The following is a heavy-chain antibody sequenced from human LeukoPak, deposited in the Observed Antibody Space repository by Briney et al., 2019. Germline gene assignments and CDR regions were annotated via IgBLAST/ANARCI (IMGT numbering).Heavy chain of an antibody. CDR1: GGSISSYY. CDR3: ARGVDYYAHWY. CDR2: IYYSGST. V-gene: IGHV4-59*01. Sequence: SETLSLTCTVSGGSISSYYWSWIRQPPGKGLEWIGYIYYSGSTNYNPSLKSRVTISVDTSKNQFSLKLSSVTAADTAVYYCARGVDYYAHWYWGQGTLVTVSS. J-gene: IGHJ4*02. D-gene: IGHD3-10*01.